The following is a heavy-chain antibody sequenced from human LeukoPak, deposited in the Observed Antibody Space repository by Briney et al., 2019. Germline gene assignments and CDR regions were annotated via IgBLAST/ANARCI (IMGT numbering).Heavy chain of an antibody. CDR2: IYHSGST. V-gene: IGHV4-30-2*01. CDR3: ARLNHDYGDYGGWFDP. Sequence: SETLSLTCAVSGGSISSGGYSWSWIRQPPGKGLEWIGYIYHSGSTYYNPSLKSRVTISVDRSKNQFSLKLSSVTAADTAVYYCARLNHDYGDYGGWFDPWGQGTLVTASS. J-gene: IGHJ5*02. D-gene: IGHD4-17*01. CDR1: GGSISSGGYS.